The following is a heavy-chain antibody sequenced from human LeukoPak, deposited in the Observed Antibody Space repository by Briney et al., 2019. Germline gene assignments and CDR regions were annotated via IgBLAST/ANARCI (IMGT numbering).Heavy chain of an antibody. V-gene: IGHV4-34*01. D-gene: IGHD2-15*01. Sequence: SETLSLTCAVYGGSFSGYYWSWLRQPPGRGLEWLGEINHSGSTNYNPSLKSRVTISVDTSKNQFSLKLSSVTAADTAVYYCARGGPYCSGGSCYGYYFDYWGQGTLVTVSS. CDR2: INHSGST. CDR1: GGSFSGYY. CDR3: ARGGPYCSGGSCYGYYFDY. J-gene: IGHJ4*02.